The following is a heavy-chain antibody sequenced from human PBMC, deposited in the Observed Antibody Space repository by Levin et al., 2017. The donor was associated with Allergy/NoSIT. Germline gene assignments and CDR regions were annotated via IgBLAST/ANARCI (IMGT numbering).Heavy chain of an antibody. CDR1: GGSISSSY. J-gene: IGHJ4*02. V-gene: IGHV4-59*01. Sequence: SQTLSLTCTVSGGSISSSYWSWIRQPPGKGLECIGYIYHSGNAKYNPSLKSRVTISIDTSKNQVSLRLSSVTAADTAVYYCARGGEYGDYFDYWGQGTLVTVSS. D-gene: IGHD4-17*01. CDR2: IYHSGNA. CDR3: ARGGEYGDYFDY.